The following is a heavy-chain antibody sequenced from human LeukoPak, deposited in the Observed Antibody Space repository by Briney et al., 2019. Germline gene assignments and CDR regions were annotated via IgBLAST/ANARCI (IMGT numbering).Heavy chain of an antibody. CDR2: IRSKTNSYAT. V-gene: IGHV3-73*01. J-gene: IGHJ6*02. CDR3: ARLSSSWDYYYYGMDV. CDR1: GFTFSGSA. D-gene: IGHD6-13*01. Sequence: GGSLRLSCAASGFTFSGSAMHWVRQASGKGLEWVGRIRSKTNSYATAYAASVKGRFTISRDDSKNTAYLQMNSLKTEDTAVYYCARLSSSWDYYYYGMDVWGQGTTVTVSS.